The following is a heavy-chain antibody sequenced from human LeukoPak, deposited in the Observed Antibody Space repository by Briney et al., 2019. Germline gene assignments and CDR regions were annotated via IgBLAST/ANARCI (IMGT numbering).Heavy chain of an antibody. Sequence: SETLSLTCTVSGGSISSGDYYWSWIRQPPGKGLEWIGYIYYSGSTYYNPSLKSRVTISVDTSKNQFSLKLSSVTVADTAVYYCVRWALKSAFDIWGQGTMVTVSS. CDR3: VRWALKSAFDI. V-gene: IGHV4-30-4*02. J-gene: IGHJ3*02. CDR2: IYYSGST. CDR1: GGSISSGDYY.